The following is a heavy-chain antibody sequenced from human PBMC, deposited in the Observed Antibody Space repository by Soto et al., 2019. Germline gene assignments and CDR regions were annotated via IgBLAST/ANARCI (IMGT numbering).Heavy chain of an antibody. Sequence: KPSATLSLTCSVSGGSMNNNYWNWIRQTPGKGLEWIGYIYPSGYSKYNPSLKSRVTLSVDTSKNQFSLKLTSVTAADTAIYYCARDIAGLSGYGMDVWSQRTTVTVSS. J-gene: IGHJ6*02. V-gene: IGHV4-59*12. D-gene: IGHD1-26*01. CDR2: IYPSGYS. CDR1: GGSMNNNY. CDR3: ARDIAGLSGYGMDV.